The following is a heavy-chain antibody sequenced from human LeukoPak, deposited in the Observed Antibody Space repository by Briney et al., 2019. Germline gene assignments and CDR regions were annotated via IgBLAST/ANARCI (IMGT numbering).Heavy chain of an antibody. CDR1: GFTFSKY. V-gene: IGHV4-34*08. CDR3: AIIYGDYSDFDY. CDR2: FTHHGST. J-gene: IGHJ4*02. Sequence: GSLRLSCAASGFTFSKYWSWVRQPPGKGLEWIGEFTHHGSTNYNPSLKSRVTMSVDTSKKQFSLKLSSVTAADTAVYYCAIIYGDYSDFDYWGQGTLVTVSS. D-gene: IGHD4-17*01.